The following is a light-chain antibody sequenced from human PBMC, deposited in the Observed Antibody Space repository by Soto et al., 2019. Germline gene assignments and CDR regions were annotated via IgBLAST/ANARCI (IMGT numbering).Light chain of an antibody. J-gene: IGKJ5*01. Sequence: DIQMTQSPYTLSASVGDRVTITCRASQSISNWLAWYQQKPGKAPKFLNYGASSLKSGVPSRFSGSGSETEFTLTISSLQPDDFATYYCQQYNSHPITFGQGTRLEI. V-gene: IGKV1-5*03. CDR1: QSISNW. CDR3: QQYNSHPIT. CDR2: GAS.